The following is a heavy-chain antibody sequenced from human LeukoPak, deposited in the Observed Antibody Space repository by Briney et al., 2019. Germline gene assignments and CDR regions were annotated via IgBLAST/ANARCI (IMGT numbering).Heavy chain of an antibody. Sequence: GGSLRLSCAASGVTFSSYSMNWVRQAPGKGLEGVSSISSSSSYIYYADSVKGGVTISRDNAKNSLYLQINRLRAEDTAVYYCARSFLSIAAAATDYWGQGTLVPVSS. V-gene: IGHV3-21*01. CDR1: GVTFSSYS. CDR3: ARSFLSIAAAATDY. CDR2: ISSSSSYI. D-gene: IGHD2-15*01. J-gene: IGHJ4*02.